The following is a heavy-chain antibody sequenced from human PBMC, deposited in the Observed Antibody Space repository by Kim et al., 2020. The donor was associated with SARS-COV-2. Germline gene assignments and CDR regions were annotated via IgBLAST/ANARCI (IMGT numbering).Heavy chain of an antibody. J-gene: IGHJ4*02. D-gene: IGHD6-6*01. CDR3: ARLTESSSSS. V-gene: IGHV5-51*01. Sequence: DTRYSPSFQGQVTISADKSSSTAYLQWSSLKASDTAMYYCARLTESSSSSWGQGTLITVSS. CDR2: DT.